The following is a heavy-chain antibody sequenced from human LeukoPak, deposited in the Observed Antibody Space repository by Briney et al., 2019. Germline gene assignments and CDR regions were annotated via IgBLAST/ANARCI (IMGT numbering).Heavy chain of an antibody. CDR1: GGSISSYY. V-gene: IGHV4-4*07. CDR2: IYSSGST. D-gene: IGHD3-10*01. Sequence: SETLSLTCTVSGGSISSYYWSWIRQPAGKGLEWIGRIYSSGSTDYNPSLKSRVTMSVDTSKNKFSLKLSSVTAADTAVYYCAGYYGSGSETFAFDYWGQGTLVTVSS. CDR3: AGYYGSGSETFAFDY. J-gene: IGHJ4*02.